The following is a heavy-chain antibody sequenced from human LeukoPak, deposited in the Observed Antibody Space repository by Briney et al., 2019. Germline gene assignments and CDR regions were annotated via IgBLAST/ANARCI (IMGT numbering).Heavy chain of an antibody. CDR3: AKVYSDYSLYYFDS. CDR1: GFTVSSNY. CDR2: IYSGGST. D-gene: IGHD3-9*01. J-gene: IGHJ4*02. V-gene: IGHV3-53*01. Sequence: GGSLRLSCAASGFTVSSNYMSWVRQAPEKGLEWVSVIYSGGSTYYADSVKGRFTISRDNAKNSLYLQMNSLRAEDTAVYSCAKVYSDYSLYYFDSWGQGTLGTVSS.